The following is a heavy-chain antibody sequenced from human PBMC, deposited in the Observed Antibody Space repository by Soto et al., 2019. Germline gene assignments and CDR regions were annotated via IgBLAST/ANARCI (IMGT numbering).Heavy chain of an antibody. Sequence: GGSLRLSCAASGFTFSSYAMSWVRQAPGQGLEWVSAISGSGCSTYYADSVKDRFTIFRDNSKKTLYLQMNSLRAEDTAVYYCAKGGYSGYDRGYYYSGIDVWGQGTTVTVSS. CDR3: AKGGYSGYDRGYYYSGIDV. J-gene: IGHJ6*02. CDR1: GFTFSSYA. V-gene: IGHV3-23*01. D-gene: IGHD5-12*01. CDR2: ISGSGCST.